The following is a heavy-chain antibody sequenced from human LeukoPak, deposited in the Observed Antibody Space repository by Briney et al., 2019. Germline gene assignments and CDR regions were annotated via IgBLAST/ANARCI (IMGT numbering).Heavy chain of an antibody. V-gene: IGHV3-21*05. CDR1: GFTFSSYE. CDR2: ISSSSSYI. D-gene: IGHD1-1*01. J-gene: IGHJ3*02. Sequence: PGGSLRLSCAASGFTFSSYEMNWVRQAPGKGLEWVSYISSSSSYIYYADSVKGRFTISRDNAKNSLYLQMNSLRAEDTAVYYCARVRRLDAFDIWGQGTMVTVSS. CDR3: ARVRRLDAFDI.